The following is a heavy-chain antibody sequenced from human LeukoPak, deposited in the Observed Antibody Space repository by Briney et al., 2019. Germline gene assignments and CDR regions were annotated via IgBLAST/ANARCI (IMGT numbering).Heavy chain of an antibody. J-gene: IGHJ4*02. Sequence: GSLRLSCAASGFTFSSYSMNWVRQAPGKGLEWVSYISSSSSTIYYADSVKGRFTISRDNAKNSLYLQMNSLRAEDTAVYYCARERRYCSGGSCPDFDYWGQGTTVTV. V-gene: IGHV3-48*04. D-gene: IGHD2-15*01. CDR2: ISSSSSTI. CDR3: ARERRYCSGGSCPDFDY. CDR1: GFTFSSYS.